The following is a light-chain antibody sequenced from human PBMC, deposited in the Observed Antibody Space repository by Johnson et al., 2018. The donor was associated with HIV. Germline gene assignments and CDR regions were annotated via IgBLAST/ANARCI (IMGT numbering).Light chain of an antibody. J-gene: IGLJ1*01. V-gene: IGLV1-51*02. CDR1: RSNIGSNF. Sequence: QSVLTQPPSVSAAPGQKVTISCSGSRSNIGSNFVSWYHQLPGTAPKLLIYENNKRPSRIPDRFSGSKSGTSATLGITGLQTGDEADYYCGTWDSSLSAGGVFGTGTKVTVL. CDR3: GTWDSSLSAGGV. CDR2: ENN.